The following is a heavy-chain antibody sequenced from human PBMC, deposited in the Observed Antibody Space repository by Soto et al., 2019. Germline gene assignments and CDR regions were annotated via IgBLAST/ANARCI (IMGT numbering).Heavy chain of an antibody. CDR1: GGSFSGYY. J-gene: IGHJ6*02. Sequence: SETLSLTCAVYGGSFSGYYWSWIRQPPGKGLERIGEINHSGSTNYNPSLKSRVTISVDTSKNQFSLKLSSVTAADTAVYYCARDLDYGSGSKVDVWGQGTTVTVSS. D-gene: IGHD3-10*01. CDR2: INHSGST. CDR3: ARDLDYGSGSKVDV. V-gene: IGHV4-34*01.